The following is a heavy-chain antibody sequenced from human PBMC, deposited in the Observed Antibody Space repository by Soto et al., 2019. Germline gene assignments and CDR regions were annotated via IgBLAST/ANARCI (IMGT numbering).Heavy chain of an antibody. CDR3: ARSAGSAQLGYYFDY. D-gene: IGHD6-6*01. V-gene: IGHV1-58*01. Sequence: GASVKVSCKASGFTFTRSAVQWVRQARGQRLEWIGWIVVGSGNTNYAQKFQERVTITRDMSTSTAYMELSSLRSEDTAVYYCARSAGSAQLGYYFDYWGQGTLVTVSS. CDR1: GFTFTRSA. CDR2: IVVGSGNT. J-gene: IGHJ4*02.